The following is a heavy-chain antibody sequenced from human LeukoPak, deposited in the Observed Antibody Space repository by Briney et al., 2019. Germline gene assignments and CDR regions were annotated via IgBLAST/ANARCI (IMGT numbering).Heavy chain of an antibody. J-gene: IGHJ4*02. Sequence: GGSLRLSCAASGFTFDDYAMHWVRQAPGKGLEWVSGISWNSGSIGYADSVKGRFTISRDNAKNSLYLQMNSLRAEDTAVYYCARVAAMGPIDYWGQGTLVTVSS. D-gene: IGHD5-18*01. CDR1: GFTFDDYA. CDR3: ARVAAMGPIDY. V-gene: IGHV3-9*01. CDR2: ISWNSGSI.